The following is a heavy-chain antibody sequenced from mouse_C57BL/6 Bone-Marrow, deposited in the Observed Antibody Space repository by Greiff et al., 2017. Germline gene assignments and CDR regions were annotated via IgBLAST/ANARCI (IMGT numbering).Heavy chain of an antibody. V-gene: IGHV5-9-1*02. CDR1: GFTFSSYA. Sequence: EVKLMESGEGLVKPGGSLKLSCAASGFTFSSYAMSWVRQTPEKRLEWVAYISSGGDYIYYADTVKGRFTISRDNARNTLYLQMSSLKSEDTAMYYCTNYGNYDAMDYWGQGTSVTVSS. CDR3: TNYGNYDAMDY. CDR2: ISSGGDYI. J-gene: IGHJ4*01. D-gene: IGHD2-1*01.